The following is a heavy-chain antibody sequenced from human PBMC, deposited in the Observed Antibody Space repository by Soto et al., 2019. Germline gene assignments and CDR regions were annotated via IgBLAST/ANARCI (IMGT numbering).Heavy chain of an antibody. Sequence: EVQLLESGGGLVQPGGSLRLSCAASGFTFSSYVMSWVRQAPGKGLEWVSAISGSGGSTYYADSVKGRFTISRDNSKNTLYLQMNSLRAEDTAVYYCAKEVYGWSGLDYYGMDVWGQGTTVTVSS. V-gene: IGHV3-23*01. CDR1: GFTFSSYV. CDR2: ISGSGGST. D-gene: IGHD6-19*01. J-gene: IGHJ6*02. CDR3: AKEVYGWSGLDYYGMDV.